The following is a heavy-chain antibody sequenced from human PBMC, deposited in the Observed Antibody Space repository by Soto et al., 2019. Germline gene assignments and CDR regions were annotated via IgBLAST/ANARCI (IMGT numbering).Heavy chain of an antibody. CDR2: IWYDGSNK. V-gene: IGHV3-33*01. CDR1: GFTFSSDG. CDR3: AGNDVWSGYAPGY. Sequence: QVQLVESGGGVVQPGRSLRLSCAASGFTFSSDGMHWVRQAPGKGLEWVAVIWYDGSNKYNADSVKGRFTISRDNSKNTLYLQINSLRAEDTAVYYCAGNDVWSGYAPGYWGQGTLVTVSS. D-gene: IGHD3-3*01. J-gene: IGHJ4*02.